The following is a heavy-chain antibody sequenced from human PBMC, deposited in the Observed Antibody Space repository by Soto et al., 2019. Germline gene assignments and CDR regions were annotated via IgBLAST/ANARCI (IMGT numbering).Heavy chain of an antibody. J-gene: IGHJ6*03. CDR3: AKGGYCTNGVCYFYYYMDV. CDR1: GFTFSSYA. Sequence: GGSLRLSCAASGFTFSSYAMSWVRQAPGKGLEWVSAISGSGGSTYYADSVKGRFTISRDNSKNTLYLQMNSLRAEDTAVYYCAKGGYCTNGVCYFYYYMDVWGKGTTVTVSS. CDR2: ISGSGGST. D-gene: IGHD2-8*01. V-gene: IGHV3-23*01.